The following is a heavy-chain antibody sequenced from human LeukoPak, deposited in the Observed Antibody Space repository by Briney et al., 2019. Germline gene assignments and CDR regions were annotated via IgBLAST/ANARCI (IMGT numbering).Heavy chain of an antibody. CDR3: ARDIVHGDYVGY. CDR1: GFTVSDNA. V-gene: IGHV3-66*01. D-gene: IGHD2/OR15-2a*01. Sequence: GGSLRLSCAASGFTVSDNAVNWVRQAPGKGLQWVSVIYSGSRPYYLDSVEGRFFISRDFAKNTVFLQMNSLRAEDTAVYYCARDIVHGDYVGYWGQGTLVTVSS. J-gene: IGHJ4*02. CDR2: IYSGSRP.